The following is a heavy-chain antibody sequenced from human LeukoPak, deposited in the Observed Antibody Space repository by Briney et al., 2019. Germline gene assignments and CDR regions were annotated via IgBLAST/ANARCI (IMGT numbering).Heavy chain of an antibody. CDR1: GFTFSSYA. CDR2: ISGSGGST. V-gene: IGHV3-23*01. CDR3: AKVLDSYDFWSGYQLYYYYMDV. J-gene: IGHJ6*03. D-gene: IGHD3-3*01. Sequence: GGSLRLSCAASGFTFSSYAMSWVRQAPGKGLERVSAISGSGGSTYYADSVKGRFTISRDNSKNTLYLQMNSLRAEDTAVYYCAKVLDSYDFWSGYQLYYYYMDVWGKGTTVTVSS.